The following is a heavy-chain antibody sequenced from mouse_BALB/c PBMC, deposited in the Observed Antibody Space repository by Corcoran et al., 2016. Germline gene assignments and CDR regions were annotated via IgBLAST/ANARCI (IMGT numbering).Heavy chain of an antibody. CDR3: ARSSGSIHWYFDV. CDR2: IDPANGNT. D-gene: IGHD1-1*01. CDR1: GFNIKDTY. J-gene: IGHJ1*01. Sequence: EVQLQQSGAELVKPGASVKLSCTASGFNIKDTYMHWVKQRPEQGLEWIGRIDPANGNTKYDTKFQGKATITADTSSNTAYLQLSSLTSEDTAVYYCARSSGSIHWYFDVWGAGTTVTVSS. V-gene: IGHV14-3*02.